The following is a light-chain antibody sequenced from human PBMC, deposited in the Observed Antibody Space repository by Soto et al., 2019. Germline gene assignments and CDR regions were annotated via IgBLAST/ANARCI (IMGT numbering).Light chain of an antibody. J-gene: IGKJ1*01. CDR3: QKYKMAPWT. V-gene: IGKV1-27*01. CDR1: QGISNY. CDR2: AVS. Sequence: DIQMTQSPSSLSASVGERVTITCRASQGISNYLAWYQQKPGKVPKLLIYAVSTLQSGFPSRFSGSVSGTDFTLTFSSLQPVDVAIYYGQKYKMAPWTFGQGTKVEIK.